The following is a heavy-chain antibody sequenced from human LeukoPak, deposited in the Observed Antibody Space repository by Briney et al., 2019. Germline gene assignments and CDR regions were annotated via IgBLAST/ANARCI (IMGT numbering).Heavy chain of an antibody. Sequence: PGGSLRLSCAASGFTFSSYAMSWVRQAPGKGLEWVSAISGSGGSTYYADSVKGRFTISRDNSKNTLYLQMNSLRAEDTAVYYCANRGGNSPYYYYGMDVWGQGTTVTVSS. CDR1: GFTFSSYA. J-gene: IGHJ6*02. CDR3: ANRGGNSPYYYYGMDV. V-gene: IGHV3-23*01. CDR2: ISGSGGST. D-gene: IGHD4-23*01.